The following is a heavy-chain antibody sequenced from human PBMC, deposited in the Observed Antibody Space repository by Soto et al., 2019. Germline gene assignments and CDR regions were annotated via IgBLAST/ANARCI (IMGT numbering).Heavy chain of an antibody. CDR2: INPESGAT. CDR1: GYTFSGYY. CDR3: ARVRGEVGSGWYYDH. Sequence: ASVKVSCKASGYTFSGYYIHWVRQARGQGLEWMGCINPESGATKYAQMFQGRLTMTRXXXXXXAXMXLXXXXSAXTAMYYCARVRGEVGSGWYYDHWGRGTLVTVSS. D-gene: IGHD6-19*01. V-gene: IGHV1-2*02. J-gene: IGHJ4*02.